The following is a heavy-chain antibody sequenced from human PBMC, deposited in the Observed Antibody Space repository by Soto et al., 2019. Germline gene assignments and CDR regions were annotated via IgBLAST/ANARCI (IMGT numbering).Heavy chain of an antibody. CDR1: GYTFTSYY. CDR3: AREAVAAAFDY. D-gene: IGHD2-15*01. CDR2: INPSGVTT. J-gene: IGHJ4*02. V-gene: IGHV1-46*03. Sequence: QVQLVQSGAEVKKPGASVKVSCKASGYTFTSYYMHWVRQAPGQGLEWLGIINPSGVTTTYAQQFQGRVTMTRDTSTSTVYMELSSLRSEDTAIYYCAREAVAAAFDYWGQGTLVTVSS.